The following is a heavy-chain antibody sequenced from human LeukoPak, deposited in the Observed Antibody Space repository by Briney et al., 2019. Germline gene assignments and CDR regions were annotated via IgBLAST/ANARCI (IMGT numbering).Heavy chain of an antibody. J-gene: IGHJ4*02. CDR2: IYSGGST. Sequence: PGGSLRLSCAASGFTVSSNYMSWVRQAPGKGLEWVSVIYSGGSTYYADSVKGRFTISRDNSKNTLYLQMNSPRADDTAVYYCARGMLRGPFPHDYWGQGTPVTVSS. CDR1: GFTVSSNY. V-gene: IGHV3-53*01. CDR3: ARGMLRGPFPHDY. D-gene: IGHD3-10*01.